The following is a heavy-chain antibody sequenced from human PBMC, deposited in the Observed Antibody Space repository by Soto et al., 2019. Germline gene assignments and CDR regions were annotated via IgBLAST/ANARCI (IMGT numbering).Heavy chain of an antibody. J-gene: IGHJ6*02. Sequence: GASVKVSCKASGYTFTSYGISWVRQAPGQGLEWMGWISPIFGNADYAQKLQGRITITADESTSTAYMELSSLRSEDTAVYYCASHWGQAKRYYYYGMDVWGQGTTVTVSS. V-gene: IGHV1-69*13. D-gene: IGHD7-27*01. CDR3: ASHWGQAKRYYYYGMDV. CDR1: GYTFTSYG. CDR2: ISPIFGNA.